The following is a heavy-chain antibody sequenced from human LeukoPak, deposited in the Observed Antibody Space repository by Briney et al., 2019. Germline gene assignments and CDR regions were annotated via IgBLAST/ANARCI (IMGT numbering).Heavy chain of an antibody. Sequence: GGSLRLSCAASGFTFSSFAMSWVRQAPGKGLEWISGISGSGSTTYYADSVKGRFTISRDNSKNTLYLQMNSLRAEDTAVYYCAKDASKRFDYWGHGTLVTVSS. CDR2: ISGSGSTT. CDR3: AKDASKRFDY. CDR1: GFTFSSFA. V-gene: IGHV3-23*01. J-gene: IGHJ4*01.